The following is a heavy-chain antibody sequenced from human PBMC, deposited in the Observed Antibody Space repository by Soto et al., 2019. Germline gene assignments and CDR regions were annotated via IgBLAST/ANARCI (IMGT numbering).Heavy chain of an antibody. CDR3: VRMGFSGGGYLPYYYYGMAI. D-gene: IGHD5-12*01. CDR2: IYPDESDT. Sequence: PGESLKISCKGSGYSFTKYWIGWVRQMPGKGLEWMAIIYPDESDTKYSPSFQGQVTISADNSISTAYLQWSSLKASDTAMYYCVRMGFSGGGYLPYYYYGMAIWGQGTTVPVSS. V-gene: IGHV5-51*01. J-gene: IGHJ6*02. CDR1: GYSFTKYW.